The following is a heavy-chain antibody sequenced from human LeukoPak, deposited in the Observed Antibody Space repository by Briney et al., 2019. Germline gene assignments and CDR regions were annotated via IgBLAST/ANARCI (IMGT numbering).Heavy chain of an antibody. J-gene: IGHJ4*02. CDR1: GFTFSSYE. CDR2: ISSSGSTI. V-gene: IGHV3-48*03. D-gene: IGHD6-13*01. Sequence: PGGSLRLSCAASGFTFSSYEMNWVRQAPGKGLEWVSYISSSGSTIYYADSVKGRFTISRDNAKNSLYPQMNSLRAEDTAVYYCARASSSWEKYFDYWGQGTLVTVSS. CDR3: ARASSSWEKYFDY.